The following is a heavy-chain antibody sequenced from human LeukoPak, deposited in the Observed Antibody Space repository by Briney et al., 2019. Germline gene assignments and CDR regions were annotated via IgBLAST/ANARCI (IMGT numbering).Heavy chain of an antibody. D-gene: IGHD3-22*01. CDR3: AREGYYDSPSPMYY. CDR2: ISYDGSNK. Sequence: GGSLRLSCAASGFTFSSYAMHWVRQAPGKGLEWVAVISYDGSNKYYADSVKGRFTISRDNSKNTLYLQMNSLRAEDTAVYYCAREGYYDSPSPMYYWGQGTLVTVSS. V-gene: IGHV3-30-3*01. CDR1: GFTFSSYA. J-gene: IGHJ4*02.